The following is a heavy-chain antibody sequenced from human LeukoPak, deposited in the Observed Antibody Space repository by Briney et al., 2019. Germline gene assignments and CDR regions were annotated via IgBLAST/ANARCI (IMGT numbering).Heavy chain of an antibody. J-gene: IGHJ5*02. CDR3: ARGFRGVILNWFDP. Sequence: ASVKVSCKASGYTFTGYYIHWVRQAPGQGLEWMGWINPNSGGTNYAQKFQGWVTMTRDTSISTAYMELSRLRSDDTAVYYCARGFRGVILNWFDPWGQGTLVTVSS. CDR1: GYTFTGYY. CDR2: INPNSGGT. V-gene: IGHV1-2*04. D-gene: IGHD3-10*01.